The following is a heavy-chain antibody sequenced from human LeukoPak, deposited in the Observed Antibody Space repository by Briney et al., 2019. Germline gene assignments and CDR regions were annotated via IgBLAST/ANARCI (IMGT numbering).Heavy chain of an antibody. CDR1: GGSISSSSYY. CDR2: IYYSGST. CDR3: ARSPLFDYVWGSYRYRRHDAFDI. D-gene: IGHD3-16*02. Sequence: SETLSLTCTVSGGSISSSSYYWGWIRQPPGKGLEWIGSIYYSGSTYYNPSLKSRVTISVDTSKNQFSLKLSSVTAADTAVYYCARSPLFDYVWGSYRYRRHDAFDIWGQGTMATVSS. J-gene: IGHJ3*02. V-gene: IGHV4-39*07.